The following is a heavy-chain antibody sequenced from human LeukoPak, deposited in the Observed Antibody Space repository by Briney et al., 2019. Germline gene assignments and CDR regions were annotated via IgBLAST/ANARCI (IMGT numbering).Heavy chain of an antibody. J-gene: IGHJ6*03. CDR3: ARDRYSGYSYYYYYYMDV. V-gene: IGHV3-11*04. CDR1: GFTFNNAW. D-gene: IGHD5-12*01. Sequence: GGSLRLSCAASGFTFNNAWMSWVRQAPGKGLEWASYISSSGSTIYYADSVKGRFTISRDNAKNSLYLQMNSLRAEDTAVYYCARDRYSGYSYYYYYYMDVWGKGTTVTISS. CDR2: ISSSGSTI.